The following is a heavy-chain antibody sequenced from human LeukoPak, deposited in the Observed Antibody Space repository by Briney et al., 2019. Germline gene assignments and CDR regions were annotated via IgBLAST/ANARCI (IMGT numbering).Heavy chain of an antibody. CDR1: GYSMSSGYY. D-gene: IGHD1-7*01. J-gene: IGHJ3*01. CDR2: IFHSGNS. V-gene: IGHV4-38-2*02. Sequence: SETLPLTCTVSGYSMSSGYYWGWIRQPPGKGLQWIGSIFHSGNSYYNPSLKSRVTISVDTSKNQFSLKVSSVTAADTAVYYCARVGYNWNLWFDFWGQGTTVTVSS. CDR3: ARVGYNWNLWFDF.